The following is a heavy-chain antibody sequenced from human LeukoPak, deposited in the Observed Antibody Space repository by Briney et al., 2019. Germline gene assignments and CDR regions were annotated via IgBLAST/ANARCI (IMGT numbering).Heavy chain of an antibody. CDR3: ARDTTLGYCSSTSCHTSNYFDY. J-gene: IGHJ4*02. CDR2: IKQDGSEK. D-gene: IGHD2-2*02. V-gene: IGHV3-7*04. CDR1: GFTFSSYW. Sequence: GGSLRLSCAASGFTFSSYWMSWVRQAPGKGLEWVANIKQDGSEKYYVDSVKGRFTNSRDNAKNSLYLQMNSLRAEDTAVYYCARDTTLGYCSSTSCHTSNYFDYWGQGTLVTVSS.